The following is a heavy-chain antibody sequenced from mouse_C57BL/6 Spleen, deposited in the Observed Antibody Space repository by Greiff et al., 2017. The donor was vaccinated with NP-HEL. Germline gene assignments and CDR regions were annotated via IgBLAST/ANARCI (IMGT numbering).Heavy chain of an antibody. CDR3: ARGRGYGGNYFFDY. V-gene: IGHV1-82*01. CDR1: GYAFSSSW. D-gene: IGHD1-1*02. Sequence: LKQSGPELVKPGASVKISCKASGYAFSSSWMNWVKQRPGKGLEWIGRIYPGDGDTNYNGKFKGKATLTADKSSSTAYMQLSSLTSEDSAVYFCARGRGYGGNYFFDYWGQGTTLTVSS. CDR2: IYPGDGDT. J-gene: IGHJ2*01.